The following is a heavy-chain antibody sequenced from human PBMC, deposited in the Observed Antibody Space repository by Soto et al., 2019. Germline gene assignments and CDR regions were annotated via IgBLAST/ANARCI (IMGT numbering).Heavy chain of an antibody. J-gene: IGHJ6*02. D-gene: IGHD6-6*01. V-gene: IGHV3-48*02. CDR3: ATPEYSSSSYGMDV. Sequence: EVQLVESGGGLVQPGGSLRLSCAASGFTFSSYSMNWVRQAPGKGLEWVSYISSSSSTIYYADSVKGRFTISRDNAKNSLYLQMNSLRDEETAVYYCATPEYSSSSYGMDVWGQGTTVTVSS. CDR2: ISSSSSTI. CDR1: GFTFSSYS.